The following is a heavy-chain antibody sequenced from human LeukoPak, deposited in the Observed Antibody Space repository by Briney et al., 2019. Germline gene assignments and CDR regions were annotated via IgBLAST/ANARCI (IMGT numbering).Heavy chain of an antibody. CDR1: GGTFSSYA. J-gene: IGHJ6*03. Sequence: GASVKVSCKASGGTFSSYAISWVRQAPGQGLEWMGGIIPIFGTANYAQKFQGRVTITTDESTSTAYMELSSLRSEDTAVYYCARDSGITIFGVAPGYYYYYMDVWGKGTTVTVSS. D-gene: IGHD3-3*01. CDR2: IIPIFGTA. V-gene: IGHV1-69*05. CDR3: ARDSGITIFGVAPGYYYYYMDV.